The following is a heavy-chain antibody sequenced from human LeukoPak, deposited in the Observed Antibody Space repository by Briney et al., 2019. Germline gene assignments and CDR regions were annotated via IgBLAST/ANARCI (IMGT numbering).Heavy chain of an antibody. CDR2: INPSGGST. D-gene: IGHD3-22*01. V-gene: IGHV1-46*01. J-gene: IGHJ4*02. CDR3: ARAGYDSSGYYSY. Sequence: ASVKVSCKASGYIFTNCYMHWVRQAPGQGLEWMGIINPSGGSTTYAQKFQGRVTMTRDTSTSTVYMEVSSLRSEDTAVYYCARAGYDSSGYYSYWGQGTLVTVSS. CDR1: GYIFTNCY.